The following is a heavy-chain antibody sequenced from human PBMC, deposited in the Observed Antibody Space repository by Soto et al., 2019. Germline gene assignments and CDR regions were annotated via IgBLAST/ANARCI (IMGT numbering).Heavy chain of an antibody. CDR1: GFTFSGSA. CDR2: IRSKANSYAT. Sequence: GSLRLSCAASGFTFSGSAMHWVRQASGKGLEWVGRIRSKANSYATAYAASVKGRFTISRDDSKNTAYLQMNSLKTEDTAVYYCTRHPLIPPRLYYYSMDVWGKGTQVPVS. V-gene: IGHV3-73*01. D-gene: IGHD2-21*01. J-gene: IGHJ6*03. CDR3: TRHPLIPPRLYYYSMDV.